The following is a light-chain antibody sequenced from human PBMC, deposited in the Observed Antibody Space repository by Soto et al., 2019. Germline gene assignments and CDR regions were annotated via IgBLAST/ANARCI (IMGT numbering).Light chain of an antibody. J-gene: IGKJ1*01. CDR1: QSVSANY. CDR3: QQYGSSPPT. CDR2: GAS. V-gene: IGKV3-20*01. Sequence: EIVLTQSPGTLSLSPGERATLSCRASQSVSANYVAWYQQKPGQAPRFLIYGASSRATGIPDRFSGSGSGTDFTLTISRLEPEDFSVYYSQQYGSSPPTFGQGTKVEIK.